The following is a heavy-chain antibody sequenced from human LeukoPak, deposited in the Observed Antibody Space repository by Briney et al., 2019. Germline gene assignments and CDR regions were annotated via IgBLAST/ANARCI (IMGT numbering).Heavy chain of an antibody. CDR2: INPNSGGT. CDR1: GSTFTGHY. J-gene: IGHJ4*02. V-gene: IGHV1-2*02. CDR3: ARDRYYGSGSYVGDY. Sequence: ASVTVSCTASGSTFTGHYMHWVRQAPGQGREWMGWINPNSGGTSYAQRFQGRVTMTRDTSISTAYMELSRLRSDDTAVYYCARDRYYGSGSYVGDYWGQGTLVTVSS. D-gene: IGHD3-10*01.